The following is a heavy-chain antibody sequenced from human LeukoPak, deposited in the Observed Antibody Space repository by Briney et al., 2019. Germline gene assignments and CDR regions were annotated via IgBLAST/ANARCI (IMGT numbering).Heavy chain of an antibody. CDR2: INPNGGGT. Sequence: ASVKVSCKTSGYTFTGHYMHWVRQAPGQGLEWLGWINPNGGGTHYGQRFQGRVAMTRDTSISTVYMELSRLISDDTAVYYCARAPVPTPEGNYMDVWGKGTTVTVSS. J-gene: IGHJ6*03. V-gene: IGHV1-2*02. CDR3: ARAPVPTPEGNYMDV. D-gene: IGHD2-2*01. CDR1: GYTFTGHY.